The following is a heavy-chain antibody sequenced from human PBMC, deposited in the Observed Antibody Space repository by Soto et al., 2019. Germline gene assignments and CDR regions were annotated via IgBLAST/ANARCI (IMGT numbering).Heavy chain of an antibody. D-gene: IGHD6-19*01. Sequence: GESLKISCKGSGYSFTSYWIGWVRQMPGKGLEWMGIIYPGDSDTRYSPSFQGQVTISADKSISTAYLQWSSLKASDTAMYYCARSVAGLLGYYYGMDVWGPGTTVTVSS. CDR3: ARSVAGLLGYYYGMDV. CDR2: IYPGDSDT. V-gene: IGHV5-51*01. CDR1: GYSFTSYW. J-gene: IGHJ6*02.